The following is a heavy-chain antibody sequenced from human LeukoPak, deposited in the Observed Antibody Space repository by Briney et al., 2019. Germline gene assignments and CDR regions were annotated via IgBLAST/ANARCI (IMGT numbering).Heavy chain of an antibody. CDR1: GYTLTELS. J-gene: IGHJ6*02. V-gene: IGHV1-24*01. CDR3: ATPSALVNYYYGMDV. Sequence: ASVKVSCKVSGYTLTELSMHWVRQAPGKGLEWMGGFDPEDGETIYAQRFQGRVTMTEDTSTDTAYMELSSLRSEDTAVYYCATPSALVNYYYGMDVWGQGTTVTVSS. CDR2: FDPEDGET.